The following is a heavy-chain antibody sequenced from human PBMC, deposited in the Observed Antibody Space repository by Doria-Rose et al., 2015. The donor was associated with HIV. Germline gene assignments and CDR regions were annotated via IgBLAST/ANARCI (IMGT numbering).Heavy chain of an antibody. V-gene: IGHV2-26*01. CDR1: GVSLSSPGMG. Sequence: VTLKESGPVLVKPTETLTRTCTVSGVSLSSPGMGVSWIRQPPGKALEWLANIFSDDERSYKTSLKSRLTISRGTSKSQVVVTMTDMDPVDTATYYCARIKSSRWYHKYYFDFWGQGTLVIVSA. CDR2: IFSDDER. CDR3: ARIKSSRWYHKYYFDF. D-gene: IGHD6-13*01. J-gene: IGHJ4*02.